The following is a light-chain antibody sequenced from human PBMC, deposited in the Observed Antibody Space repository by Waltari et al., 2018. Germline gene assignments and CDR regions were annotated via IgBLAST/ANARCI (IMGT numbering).Light chain of an antibody. CDR1: SGHSSNV. CDR3: QTGGHGTWV. Sequence: QLVLTQSPSASASLGASVKLTCTLSSGHSSNVIAWLQQRPEKGPRYLMKVNRDGSHSKGDGFPVRFSCSSSGAERYLTISNLQSEDEADYFCQTGGHGTWVFGGGTTLTVL. CDR2: VNRDGSH. V-gene: IGLV4-69*01. J-gene: IGLJ3*02.